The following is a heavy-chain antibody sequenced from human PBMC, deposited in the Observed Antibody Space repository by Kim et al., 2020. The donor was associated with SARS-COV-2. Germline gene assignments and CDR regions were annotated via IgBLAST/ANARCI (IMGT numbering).Heavy chain of an antibody. D-gene: IGHD3-16*01. CDR1: GYDFSKFW. V-gene: IGHV5-51*01. Sequence: GESLKISCKASGYDFSKFWIGWVRQVPGKGLELMGFIHPGDSEIRYSPSFKGRVSISADESVGTAYIQWNSLRASDTATYYCARHGGFCSFSDCYFYIYYMDVWGKGTTVIVSS. CDR2: IHPGDSEI. CDR3: ARHGGFCSFSDCYFYIYYMDV. J-gene: IGHJ6*03.